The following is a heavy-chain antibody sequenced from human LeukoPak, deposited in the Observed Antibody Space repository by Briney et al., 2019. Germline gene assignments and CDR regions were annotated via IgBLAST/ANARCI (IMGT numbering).Heavy chain of an antibody. Sequence: GGSLRLSCAASGFTFSSYGMNWVRQAPGKGLEWVSYISSSGSTIYYADSVKGRFTISRDNSKNSLYLQMNSLRAEDTALYYCAKSAGDSSGYYYVLDYWGQGTLVTVSS. J-gene: IGHJ4*02. D-gene: IGHD3-22*01. V-gene: IGHV3-48*04. CDR3: AKSAGDSSGYYYVLDY. CDR1: GFTFSSYG. CDR2: ISSSGSTI.